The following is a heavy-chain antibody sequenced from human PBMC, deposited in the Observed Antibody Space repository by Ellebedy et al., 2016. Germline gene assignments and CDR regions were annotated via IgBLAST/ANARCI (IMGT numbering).Heavy chain of an antibody. CDR3: ARAPSMVRGVIGLTSDY. CDR2: IIPILGIA. D-gene: IGHD3-10*01. V-gene: IGHV1-69*04. J-gene: IGHJ4*02. Sequence: ASVKVSCKASGGTFSSYAISWVRQAPGQGLEWMGRIIPILGIANYAQKFQGRVTITADKSTSTAYMELSSLRSEDTAVYYCARAPSMVRGVIGLTSDYWGQGTLVTVSS. CDR1: GGTFSSYA.